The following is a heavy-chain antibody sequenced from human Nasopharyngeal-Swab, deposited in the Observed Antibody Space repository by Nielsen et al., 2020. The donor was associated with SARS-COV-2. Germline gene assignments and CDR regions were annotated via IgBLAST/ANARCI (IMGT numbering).Heavy chain of an antibody. V-gene: IGHV3-30*18. CDR3: AKGGLFYCSSTSCYGFDY. Sequence: WIRQPPGKGLEWVAVISYDGSNKYYADSVKGRFTISRDNSKNTLYLQMNGLRAEDTAVYYCAKGGLFYCSSTSCYGFDYWGQGTLVTVSS. D-gene: IGHD2-2*01. CDR2: ISYDGSNK. J-gene: IGHJ4*02.